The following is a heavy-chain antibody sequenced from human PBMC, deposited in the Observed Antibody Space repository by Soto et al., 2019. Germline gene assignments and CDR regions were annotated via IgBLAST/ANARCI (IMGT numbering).Heavy chain of an antibody. J-gene: IGHJ4*02. CDR2: IYYSGST. D-gene: IGHD2-15*01. Sequence: QLQLQESGPGLVKPSETLSLTCTVSDCSISSSSYYWGWIRQPPGKGLEWIGSIYYSGSTYYNPSLKSRVTISVDASKNQFSLKLSSVTAADTAVYYCARVRLVVVATTEKTFDFWGQGTLVTVSS. CDR3: ARVRLVVVATTEKTFDF. CDR1: DCSISSSSYY. V-gene: IGHV4-39*01.